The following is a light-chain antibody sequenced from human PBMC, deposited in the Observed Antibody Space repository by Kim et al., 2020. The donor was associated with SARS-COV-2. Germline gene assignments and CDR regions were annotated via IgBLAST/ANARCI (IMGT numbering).Light chain of an antibody. Sequence: SYELTQPPSVSVAPGKTARITCGGNNIGSKSVHWCQQKPGQAPVLVIYYDSDRPSGIPERFSGSNSGNTATLTISRVEAGDEADYYCQVWDSSSDRLYVF. V-gene: IGLV3-21*04. CDR1: NIGSKS. J-gene: IGLJ1*01. CDR3: QVWDSSSDRLYV. CDR2: YDS.